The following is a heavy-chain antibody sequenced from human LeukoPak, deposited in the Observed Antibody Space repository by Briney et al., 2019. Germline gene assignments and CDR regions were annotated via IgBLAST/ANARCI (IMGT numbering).Heavy chain of an antibody. Sequence: SETLSLTCTVSGGSISSSSYYWGWIRQPPGKGLEWIGSIHYSGSTNYNPSLKSRVTISVDTSKNQFSLKLSSVTAADTAVYYCAINNYGSGPWYMDGWGKGSTVTVCS. CDR3: AINNYGSGPWYMDG. CDR2: IHYSGST. CDR1: GGSISSSSYY. D-gene: IGHD3-10*01. J-gene: IGHJ6*03. V-gene: IGHV4-39*07.